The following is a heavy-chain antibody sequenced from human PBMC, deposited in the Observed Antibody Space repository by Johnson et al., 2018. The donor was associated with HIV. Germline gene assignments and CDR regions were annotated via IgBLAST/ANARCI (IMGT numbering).Heavy chain of an antibody. CDR1: GFIFSNYA. D-gene: IGHD6-19*01. Sequence: VQLVESGGGLAQPGGSLRLSCAASGFIFSNYAMTWVRQAPGKGLEWVSSISGGGDNPYYADSVKGRLTISRDNSRNTLYLQINSLRAEDTAIYYCARPMSVADLFDPVDIWGQGTMVTVSS. J-gene: IGHJ3*02. CDR3: ARPMSVADLFDPVDI. CDR2: ISGGGDNP. V-gene: IGHV3-23*04.